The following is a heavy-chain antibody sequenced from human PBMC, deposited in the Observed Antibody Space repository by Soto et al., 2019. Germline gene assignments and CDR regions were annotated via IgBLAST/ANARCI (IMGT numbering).Heavy chain of an antibody. V-gene: IGHV3-23*01. CDR2: ISGSGGST. CDR1: GFTFSSYA. Sequence: GGSLRLSCAASGFTFSSYAMSWVRQAPGKGLEWVSAISGSGGSTYYADSVKGRFTISRDNSKNTLYLQMNSLRAEDTAVYYCAKADSGWYHSLYYFDYWGQGTLVTVSS. D-gene: IGHD6-19*01. J-gene: IGHJ4*02. CDR3: AKADSGWYHSLYYFDY.